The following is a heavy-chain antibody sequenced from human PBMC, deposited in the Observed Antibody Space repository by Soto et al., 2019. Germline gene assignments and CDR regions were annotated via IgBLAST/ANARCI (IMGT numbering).Heavy chain of an antibody. CDR3: AKHLAAAGNSY. V-gene: IGHV3-30-3*02. J-gene: IGHJ4*02. D-gene: IGHD6-13*01. Sequence: GGSLRLSCAASGFTFSSYAMHWVRQAPGKGLEWVALISYDGSDKDYADSVKGRFTISRDNSKNTLYLQMNSLRAEDTAVYYCAKHLAAAGNSYWGQGTLVTVSS. CDR1: GFTFSSYA. CDR2: ISYDGSDK.